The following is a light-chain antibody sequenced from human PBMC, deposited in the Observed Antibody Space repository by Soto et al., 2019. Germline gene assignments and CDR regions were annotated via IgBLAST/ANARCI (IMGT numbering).Light chain of an antibody. J-gene: IGLJ3*02. CDR1: SSNIGTNF. Sequence: QSVLTQPPSASGTPGQRVTISCSGSSSNIGTNFVYWYQQLPGTAPKLLIFSNAQRPSGVPDRFSGSRSGTSASLAISGFRSEDEADYYCAAWDDSLSGWVFGGGTKLTVL. V-gene: IGLV1-47*02. CDR3: AAWDDSLSGWV. CDR2: SNA.